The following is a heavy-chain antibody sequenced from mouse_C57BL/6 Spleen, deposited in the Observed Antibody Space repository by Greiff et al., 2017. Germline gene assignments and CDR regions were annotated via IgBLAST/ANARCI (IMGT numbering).Heavy chain of an antibody. CDR2: IFPGSGST. V-gene: IGHV1-75*01. CDR3: ARGEFITTVVAIDY. Sequence: QVQLQQSGPELVKPGASVKISCKASGYTFTDYYINWVKQRPGQGLEWIGWIFPGSGSTSYNEKFKGKATLTVDKSSSTAYMLLSSLTSEDSAVYFCARGEFITTVVAIDYWGQGTTLTVSS. J-gene: IGHJ2*01. CDR1: GYTFTDYY. D-gene: IGHD1-1*01.